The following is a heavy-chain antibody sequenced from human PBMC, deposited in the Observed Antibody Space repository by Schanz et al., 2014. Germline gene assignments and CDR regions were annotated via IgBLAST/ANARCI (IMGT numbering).Heavy chain of an antibody. Sequence: QVQLVQSGAEVKKPGASMKVSCKASGRTFIVYHVLHWVRQAPGQGLEWMGRISPNSGDTHSAQKFQGRVTMTWDRSISTANLELSRLRSDDTAVYYCARGGAYRSPSPVFYFDYWGQGTLVTVSS. D-gene: IGHD6-6*01. V-gene: IGHV1-2*06. CDR3: ARGGAYRSPSPVFYFDY. CDR2: ISPNSGDT. CDR1: GRTFIVYH. J-gene: IGHJ4*02.